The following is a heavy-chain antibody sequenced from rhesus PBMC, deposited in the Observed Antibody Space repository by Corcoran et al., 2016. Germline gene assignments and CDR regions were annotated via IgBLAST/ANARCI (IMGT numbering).Heavy chain of an antibody. V-gene: IGHV4-169*01. CDR1: GGSISRRY. Sequence: QLQLQESCPGLVKPSATLSVTCAVSGGSISRRYWSWIRQAPGKGLEWIGYFYGSGSSTNYNPSRRSLGTLSVDTAKNQLSLELSSGNTGDTAVYYGARSSGDIGSGNRDDGFEVWGSGVLVTVSS. J-gene: IGHJ5-1*01. CDR3: ARSSGDIGSGNRDDGFEV. D-gene: IGHD6-25*01. CDR2: FYGSGSST.